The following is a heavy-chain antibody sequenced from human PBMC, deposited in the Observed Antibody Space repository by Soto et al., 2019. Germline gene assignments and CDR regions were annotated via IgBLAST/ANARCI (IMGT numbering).Heavy chain of an antibody. CDR2: ISGSGGST. CDR1: GFTFSSYA. V-gene: IGHV3-23*01. CDR3: AKSLVYALTYYFDY. J-gene: IGHJ4*02. D-gene: IGHD2-8*01. Sequence: PGGSLRLSCAASGFTFSSYAMSWVRQAPGKGLEWVSTISGSGGSTYYADSVKGRFTISRDNSKNTLYLQMNSLRAEDTAVYYCAKSLVYALTYYFDYWGQGTLVTVSS.